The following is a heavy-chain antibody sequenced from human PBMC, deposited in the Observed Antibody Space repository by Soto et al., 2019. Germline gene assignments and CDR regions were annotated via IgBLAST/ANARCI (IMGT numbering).Heavy chain of an antibody. CDR3: ARPLRGAAANYYYYGMDV. CDR2: IDPSDSYT. D-gene: IGHD6-25*01. CDR1: GYSFTSYW. J-gene: IGHJ6*02. Sequence: ASLKISGKGCGYSFTSYWISWVRQMPGKGLEWMGRIDPSDSYTNYSPSFQGHVTTSADKSISTAYLQWSSLKASDTAMYYCARPLRGAAANYYYYGMDVWGQGTTVTVSS. V-gene: IGHV5-10-1*01.